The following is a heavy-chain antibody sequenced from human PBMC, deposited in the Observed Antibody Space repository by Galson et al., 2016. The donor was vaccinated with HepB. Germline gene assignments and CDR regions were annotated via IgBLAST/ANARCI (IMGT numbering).Heavy chain of an antibody. Sequence: SETLSLTCSVSGGSFFSYYWSWIRQTPGKELEWIGYIYHSGSTNYNPSLKSRLTISLDTSKNQFSLKLSSVTAADTAVFYCARGNYYYGMDVWGQGTTVTVSS. CDR2: IYHSGST. CDR3: ARGNYYYGMDV. CDR1: GGSFFSYY. J-gene: IGHJ6*02. V-gene: IGHV4-59*01.